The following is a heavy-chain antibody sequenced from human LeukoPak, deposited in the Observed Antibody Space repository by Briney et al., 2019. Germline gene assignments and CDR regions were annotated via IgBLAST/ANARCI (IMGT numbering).Heavy chain of an antibody. CDR3: ARGQGELRACDY. J-gene: IGHJ4*02. Sequence: SKTLSLTCAVYGGSFSGYYWSWIRQPPGKGLEWIGEINHSGSTNYNPSLKSRVTISVDTSKNQFSLKLSSVTAADTAVYYCARGQGELRACDYWGQGTLVTVSS. D-gene: IGHD1-26*01. CDR1: GGSFSGYY. V-gene: IGHV4-34*01. CDR2: INHSGST.